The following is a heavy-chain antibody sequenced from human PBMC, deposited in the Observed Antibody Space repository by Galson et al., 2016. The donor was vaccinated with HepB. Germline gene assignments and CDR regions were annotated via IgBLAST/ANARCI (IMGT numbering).Heavy chain of an antibody. Sequence: SLRLSCAASGFSFHNYGMHWVRQAPGKGLEWVSAISGSGVGTYYADSVKGRFTISRDNSKNTLYLQMNSLRAEDTAVYYCAKDDDDYNDAFDIWGQGTMVTVSS. J-gene: IGHJ3*02. V-gene: IGHV3-23*01. CDR1: GFSFHNYG. CDR2: ISGSGVGT. CDR3: AKDDDDYNDAFDI. D-gene: IGHD5-24*01.